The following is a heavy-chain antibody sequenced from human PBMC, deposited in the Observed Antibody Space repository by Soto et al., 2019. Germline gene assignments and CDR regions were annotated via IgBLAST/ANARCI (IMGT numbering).Heavy chain of an antibody. CDR3: ARERESSLGVYAIRNDWFDH. CDR1: GYTFTGYY. D-gene: IGHD2-8*01. J-gene: IGHJ5*02. CDR2: INPNSGGT. V-gene: IGHV1-2*04. Sequence: QVQLVQSGAEVKKPGASVKVSCKASGYTFTGYYIHWVRQAPGQGLEWMGWINPNSGGTNYAQKFQRWVTRTRDPSISTAYMELSRLRSDDTAVYYCARERESSLGVYAIRNDWFDHWGQGTLVTVSS.